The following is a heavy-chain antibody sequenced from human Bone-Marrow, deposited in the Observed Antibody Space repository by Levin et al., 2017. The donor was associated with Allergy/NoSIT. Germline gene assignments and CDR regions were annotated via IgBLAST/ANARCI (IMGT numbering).Heavy chain of an antibody. CDR2: INPNTGIT. V-gene: IGHV1-2*02. J-gene: IGHJ6*02. CDR3: ATDGAQNNFWRSQPHQLPFVCYAMDV. D-gene: IGHD3-3*01. CDR1: GYTFTGQY. Sequence: ASVKVSCKASGYTFTGQYIHWVRQAPGQGLEWIGWINPNTGITKYAQKFQGRVTMTRDTSITTAYMEVRSLTSDDTAVVFCATDGAQNNFWRSQPHQLPFVCYAMDVWGQGTTVIVS.